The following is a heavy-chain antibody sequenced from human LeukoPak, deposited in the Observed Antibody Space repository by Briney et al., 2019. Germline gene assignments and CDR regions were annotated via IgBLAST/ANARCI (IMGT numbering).Heavy chain of an antibody. CDR2: IYYSGST. D-gene: IGHD2-15*01. CDR3: ARSGYCSGGSCYEMSWFDP. V-gene: IGHV4-59*05. Sequence: SETLSLTCTVSGGSINHYYWSWIRQPPGKGLEWIGSIYYSGSTYYNPSLKSRVTISVDTSKNQFSLKLSSVTAADTAVYYCARSGYCSGGSCYEMSWFDPWGQGTLVTVSS. CDR1: GGSINHYY. J-gene: IGHJ5*02.